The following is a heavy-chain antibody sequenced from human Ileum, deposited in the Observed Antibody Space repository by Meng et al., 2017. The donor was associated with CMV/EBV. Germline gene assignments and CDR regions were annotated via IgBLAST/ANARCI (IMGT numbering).Heavy chain of an antibody. J-gene: IGHJ4*02. D-gene: IGHD5-12*01. V-gene: IGHV1-69*01. CDR1: GGTFANYA. CDR3: ARSPTPSGYDYRPLDY. Sequence: SGGTFANYAVRWVRQAPGQGLEWMGGIIPSSPTPNYAQKFQGRVTITSDAYATTSYMYLSSLRSEDTAVYYCARSPTPSGYDYRPLDYWGQGTLVTVSS. CDR2: IIPSSPTP.